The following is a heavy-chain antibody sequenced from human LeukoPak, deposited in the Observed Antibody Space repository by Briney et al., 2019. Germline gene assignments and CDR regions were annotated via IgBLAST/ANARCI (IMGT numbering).Heavy chain of an antibody. CDR1: GFTFSDYY. V-gene: IGHV3-11*05. Sequence: PVGSLRLSCAASGFTFSDYYMSWIRQAPGKGLEWVSYISSSSSYTNYADSVKGRFTISRDNAKNSLYLQMNRLRAEDTAVYYCAKGSYSSSPRDYWGQGTLDTVSS. J-gene: IGHJ4*02. D-gene: IGHD6-6*01. CDR3: AKGSYSSSPRDY. CDR2: ISSSSSYT.